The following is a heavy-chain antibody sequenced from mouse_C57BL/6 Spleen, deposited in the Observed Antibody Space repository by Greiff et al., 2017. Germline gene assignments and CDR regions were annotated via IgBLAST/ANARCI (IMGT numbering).Heavy chain of an antibody. CDR2: IYPGDGDT. V-gene: IGHV1-82*01. J-gene: IGHJ1*03. CDR1: GYAFSSSW. CDR3: ARPGYYGSSHWYFDV. D-gene: IGHD1-1*01. Sequence: QVQLQQSGPELVKPGASVKISCKASGYAFSSSWMNWVKQRPGKGLEWIGRIYPGDGDTNYNGKFKGKATLTADKSSSTAYMQLSSLTSEDSAVYFCARPGYYGSSHWYFDVWGTGTTVTVSS.